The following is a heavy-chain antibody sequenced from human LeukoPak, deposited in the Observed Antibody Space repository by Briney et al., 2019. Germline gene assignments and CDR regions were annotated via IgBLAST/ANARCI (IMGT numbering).Heavy chain of an antibody. CDR2: IYYSGST. CDR3: AREDTGGLDY. D-gene: IGHD2-8*02. V-gene: IGHV4-59*01. J-gene: IGHJ4*02. Sequence: SETLSLTCTVSGGSISSYYWSWIRQPPGKGLEWIGYIYYSGSTNYNPSLKSRVTISVDTSKNQFSLKLSSVTAADTAVYYCAREDTGGLDYWGQGILVTVSP. CDR1: GGSISSYY.